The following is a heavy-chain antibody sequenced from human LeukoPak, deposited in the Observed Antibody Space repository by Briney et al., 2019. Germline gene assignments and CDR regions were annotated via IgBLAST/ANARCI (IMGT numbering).Heavy chain of an antibody. J-gene: IGHJ6*03. Sequence: SETLSLTCAVYGGAFSGSSWNWIRQPPGKWLEWIAQIDQSGGTHYNTSLKSRVTVSVDTSKNEFSLRVSSVTAADTAVYYCARGRSAGTTEGRYYYSYYYMDVWGKGTTVTVSS. CDR3: ARGRSAGTTEGRYYYSYYYMDV. V-gene: IGHV4-34*01. CDR1: GGAFSGSS. D-gene: IGHD1-1*01. CDR2: IDQSGGT.